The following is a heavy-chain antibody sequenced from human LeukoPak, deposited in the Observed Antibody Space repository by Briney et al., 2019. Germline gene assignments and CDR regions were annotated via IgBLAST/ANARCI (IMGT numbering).Heavy chain of an antibody. CDR3: ATEHGTNYYGMDV. CDR1: GGSFSGYY. D-gene: IGHD1-14*01. V-gene: IGHV4-34*01. J-gene: IGHJ6*02. CDR2: INHSGST. Sequence: SETLSLTCAVYGGSFSGYYWSWIRQPPGKGLEWIGEINHSGSTNYNPSLKSRVTISVDTSKNQFSLKLSSVTAADTAVYYCATEHGTNYYGMDVGGQGTTVTVSS.